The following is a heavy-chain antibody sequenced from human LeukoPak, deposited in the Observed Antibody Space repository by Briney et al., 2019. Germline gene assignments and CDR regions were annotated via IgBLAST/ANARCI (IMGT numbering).Heavy chain of an antibody. J-gene: IGHJ4*02. V-gene: IGHV3-23*01. D-gene: IGHD6-19*01. Sequence: GGSLRLSCAASGFTFTSYAMSWVRQAPGKGLEWVSTITGGSGAKYYADSVKGRFTISRDNSKDTLYLQMHSLGAEDTAVYFCAKDTPLTTYTSGWSSNSFDYWGQGTLVAVSS. CDR3: AKDTPLTTYTSGWSSNSFDY. CDR2: ITGGSGAK. CDR1: GFTFTSYA.